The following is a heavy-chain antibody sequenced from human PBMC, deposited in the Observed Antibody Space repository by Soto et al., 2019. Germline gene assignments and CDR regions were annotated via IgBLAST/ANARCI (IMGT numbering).Heavy chain of an antibody. J-gene: IGHJ4*02. CDR1: GFTFSNIL. Sequence: GGSLRLSCAASGFTFSNILMSWVRRSPEKGPEWVASISPDGGEIYCVDSVKGRFTISRDNARNSLYLQMNSLRAEDTAVYYCAKGPRWGQGTLVTVSS. CDR2: ISPDGGEI. V-gene: IGHV3-7*01. CDR3: AKGPR.